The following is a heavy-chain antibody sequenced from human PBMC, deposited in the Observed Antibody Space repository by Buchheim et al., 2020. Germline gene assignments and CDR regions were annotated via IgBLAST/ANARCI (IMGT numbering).Heavy chain of an antibody. D-gene: IGHD3/OR15-3a*01. CDR1: AFTFSNYW. CDR2: IKQDGSEK. J-gene: IGHJ6*03. V-gene: IGHV3-7*01. Sequence: EVQLVESGGGLVQPGGSLRLSCSASAFTFSNYWMNWVRQAPGKGLEWVANIKQDGSEKFYVDSVRGRFTISRDNAENSLYLQMNSLRAEDTAVYYCARDALDSQGYYYYVDVWGKGT. CDR3: ARDALDSQGYYYYVDV.